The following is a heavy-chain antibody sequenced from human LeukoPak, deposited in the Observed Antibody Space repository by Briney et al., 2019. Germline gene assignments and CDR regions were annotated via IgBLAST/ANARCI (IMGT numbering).Heavy chain of an antibody. V-gene: IGHV4-59*01. J-gene: IGHJ4*02. CDR3: VRSDDFWSGYYGY. CDR1: GGSISSYY. D-gene: IGHD3-3*01. Sequence: LETLSLTCAVSGGSISSYYWSWIRQPPGKGLEWIGYIYYSGSTNYNPSLKSRVTISVDTSKNQFSLKLSSVTAADTAVYYCVRSDDFWSGYYGYWGQGTLVTVSS. CDR2: IYYSGST.